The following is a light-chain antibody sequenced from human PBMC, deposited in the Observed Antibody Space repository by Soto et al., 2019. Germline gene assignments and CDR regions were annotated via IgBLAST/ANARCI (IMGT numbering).Light chain of an antibody. Sequence: QSVLTQPASVSGSPGQSITISCTGTNNDIGGYNYVSWFQQHPGKAPKFMLYDVSHRSSGVSNRFSGSKSGNTAFLTISGLQAEDEADYYCCSYTRTTSFVFGTGTKLTVL. V-gene: IGLV2-14*01. CDR2: DVS. J-gene: IGLJ1*01. CDR3: CSYTRTTSFV. CDR1: NNDIGGYNY.